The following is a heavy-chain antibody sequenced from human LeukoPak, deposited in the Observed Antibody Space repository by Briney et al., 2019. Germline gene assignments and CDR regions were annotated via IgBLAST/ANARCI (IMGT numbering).Heavy chain of an antibody. Sequence: GGSLRLSCAASGFTFSSYWMSWVRQAPGKGLGWVANIKQDGSEKYYVDSVKGRFTVSRDNARNSLYLQMNSLRAEDTAIFYCARDLGNWEKREWYFDLWGRGTLVTVSS. D-gene: IGHD1-1*01. J-gene: IGHJ2*01. V-gene: IGHV3-7*01. CDR3: ARDLGNWEKREWYFDL. CDR1: GFTFSSYW. CDR2: IKQDGSEK.